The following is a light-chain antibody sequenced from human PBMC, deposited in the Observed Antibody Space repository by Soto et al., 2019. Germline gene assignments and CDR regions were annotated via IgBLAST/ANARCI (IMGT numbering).Light chain of an antibody. Sequence: EIVMTQSPATLSVSPGERATLSCRASQSVSSNLAWYQQKPGQAPRLRIYGASTRATGIPARFSGSGSGTEFTLTISSLQSEDFAVYYWQQYNNWPPWTFGQGTKVEIK. CDR1: QSVSSN. V-gene: IGKV3-15*01. J-gene: IGKJ1*01. CDR2: GAS. CDR3: QQYNNWPPWT.